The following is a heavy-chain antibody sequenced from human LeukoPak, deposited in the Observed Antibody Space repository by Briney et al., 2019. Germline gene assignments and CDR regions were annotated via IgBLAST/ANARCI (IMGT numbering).Heavy chain of an antibody. J-gene: IGHJ3*02. Sequence: ASVKVSCKASGYTFTGYYMHWVRQAPGQGLEWMGGINPNSGGTNYDQKFQGRVTMTRDTSISTAYMELSRLRSDDKAVYYCAADSSGYDAFDIWGQGTMVTVSS. CDR2: INPNSGGT. CDR1: GYTFTGYY. CDR3: AADSSGYDAFDI. V-gene: IGHV1-2*02. D-gene: IGHD3-22*01.